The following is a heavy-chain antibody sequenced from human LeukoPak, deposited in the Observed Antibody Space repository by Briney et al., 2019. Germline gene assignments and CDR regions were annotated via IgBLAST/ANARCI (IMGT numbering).Heavy chain of an antibody. CDR1: GFTFSNAW. V-gene: IGHV3-15*07. CDR3: AREDRIAATIDY. Sequence: GGSLRLSCAASGFTFSNAWMNWVRQAPGKGLEWVGRIKSKTDGGTTDYAAPVKGRFTISRDDSKNTLYLQMNSLRAEDTAVYYCAREDRIAATIDYWGQGTLVTVSS. J-gene: IGHJ4*02. D-gene: IGHD6-13*01. CDR2: IKSKTDGGTT.